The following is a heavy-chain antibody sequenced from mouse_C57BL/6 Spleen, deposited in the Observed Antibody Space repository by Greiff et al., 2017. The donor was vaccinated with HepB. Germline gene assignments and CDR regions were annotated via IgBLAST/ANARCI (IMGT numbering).Heavy chain of an antibody. Sequence: EVQLVESGGGLVQPGGSMKLSCVASGFTFSNYWMNWVRQSPEKGLEWVAQIRLKSDNYATHYAESVKGRFTISRDDSKSSVYLQMNNLRAEDTGIYYCTDDSGYFDVWGTGTTVTVSS. V-gene: IGHV6-3*01. CDR2: IRLKSDNYAT. CDR3: TDDSGYFDV. CDR1: GFTFSNYW. J-gene: IGHJ1*03.